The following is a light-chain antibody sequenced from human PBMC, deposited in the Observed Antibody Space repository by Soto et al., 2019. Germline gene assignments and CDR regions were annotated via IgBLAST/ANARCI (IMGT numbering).Light chain of an antibody. Sequence: EIVLTQSPGTLSLSPGERATLSCRASQSVRTNYLAWYQRKPGQAPRRLIYGASSRATDIPDRFSGSGSGTDFTLTITRLKPEDCAVYYYQQYGSSPPTFGQGTKVEL. CDR2: GAS. CDR3: QQYGSSPPT. V-gene: IGKV3-20*01. J-gene: IGKJ1*01. CDR1: QSVRTNY.